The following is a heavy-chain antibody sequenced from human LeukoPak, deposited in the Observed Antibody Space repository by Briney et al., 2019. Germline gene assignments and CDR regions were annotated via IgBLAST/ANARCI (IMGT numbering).Heavy chain of an antibody. CDR3: ARMSPQYDILTGPTAGVFDY. D-gene: IGHD3-9*01. V-gene: IGHV4-30-2*01. CDR2: IYHSGST. CDR1: GGSISSGGYS. J-gene: IGHJ4*02. Sequence: PSETLSLTCAVSGGSISSGGYSWSWIRQPPGKGLEWIGYIYHSGSTYYNPSLKSRVTISVDRSKNQFSLKLSSVTAADTAVYYCARMSPQYDILTGPTAGVFDYWGQGTLVTVSS.